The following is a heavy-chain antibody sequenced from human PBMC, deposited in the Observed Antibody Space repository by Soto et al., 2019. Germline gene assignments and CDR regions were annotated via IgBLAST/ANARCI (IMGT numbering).Heavy chain of an antibody. Sequence: EVQLLESGGGLVQPGGSLRLSCAASGFTFSSYAMSWVRQAPGKGLEWVSAISGSGGSTYYADSVKGRFTISRDNSKNTLYLQVNSLRAEDTAVYYCANGLDLVLAPPLNWGQGTLVTVSS. CDR3: ANGLDLVLAPPLN. CDR2: ISGSGGST. D-gene: IGHD2-8*01. J-gene: IGHJ4*02. CDR1: GFTFSSYA. V-gene: IGHV3-23*01.